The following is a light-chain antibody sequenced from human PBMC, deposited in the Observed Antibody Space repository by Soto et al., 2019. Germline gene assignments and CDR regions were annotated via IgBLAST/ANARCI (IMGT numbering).Light chain of an antibody. CDR3: QSYDSSLSSVV. CDR1: SSNIGADYD. J-gene: IGLJ2*01. CDR2: DNT. Sequence: QSVLTQPPSVSGVPGQRVTISCTESSSNIGADYDVHWYQQLPGTAPKLLIYDNTNRPSGVPDRFSGSKSGTSASLAITGLQAEDEADYYCQSYDSSLSSVVFGGGTKLTVL. V-gene: IGLV1-40*01.